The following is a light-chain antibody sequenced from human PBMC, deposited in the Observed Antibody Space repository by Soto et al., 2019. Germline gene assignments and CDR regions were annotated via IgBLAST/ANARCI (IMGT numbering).Light chain of an antibody. J-gene: IGKJ3*01. CDR1: QSISSNY. CDR3: QYYLSSPFT. V-gene: IGKV3-20*01. CDR2: GAS. Sequence: EIVLTQSPGTLSLSPGEGATLSCRASQSISSNYLAWYQQKPGQAPRLLIYGASSRASGIPDRFSGSGSGTDFTLTISRLEPEDFAVYFCQYYLSSPFTFGPVTKVDIK.